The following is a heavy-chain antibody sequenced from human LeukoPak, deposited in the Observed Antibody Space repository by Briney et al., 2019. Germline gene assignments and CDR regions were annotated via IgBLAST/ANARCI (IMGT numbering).Heavy chain of an antibody. V-gene: IGHV1-18*01. J-gene: IGHJ4*02. CDR1: GYTFTSYG. CDR2: ISAYNGNT. CDR3: ARAGHYYDSSGYYDY. Sequence: ASVKVSCKASGYTFTSYGFSWVRQAPGQGLEWMGWISAYNGNTNYAQKLQGRVTMTTDTSTSTAYMELRSLRSDDTAVYYCARAGHYYDSSGYYDYWGQGTLVTVSS. D-gene: IGHD3-22*01.